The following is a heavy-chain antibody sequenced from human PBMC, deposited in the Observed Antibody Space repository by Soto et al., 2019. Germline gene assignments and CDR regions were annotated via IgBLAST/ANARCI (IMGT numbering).Heavy chain of an antibody. J-gene: IGHJ6*02. CDR2: SIPIFGTA. V-gene: IGHV1-69*13. Sequence: SVKVSCKASGGTFNNYPITWVRQAPGQGLEWMGGSIPIFGTANYAQKFQGRVTISVDESTSTAYMELSSLRSEDTAVYYCARGRGFSGDDHYYYFDMDVWGQGTTVTVSS. CDR3: ARGRGFSGDDHYYYFDMDV. CDR1: GGTFNNYP. D-gene: IGHD5-12*01.